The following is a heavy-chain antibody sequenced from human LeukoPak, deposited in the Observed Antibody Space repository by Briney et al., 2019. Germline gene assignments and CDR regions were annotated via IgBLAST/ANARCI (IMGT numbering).Heavy chain of an antibody. CDR2: IYYSGST. D-gene: IGHD2-15*01. J-gene: IGHJ4*02. Sequence: PSETLSLTCSVSGGSISSYYWSWIRQPPGKGLEWIGYIYYSGSTNYNPSLQSRVTISVDTSKTQFSLKLSSVTAADTAVYYCARERCSGGSCSLGGVLRGYFDSGGQGTLVTVSS. CDR1: GGSISSYY. V-gene: IGHV4-59*01. CDR3: ARERCSGGSCSLGGVLRGYFDS.